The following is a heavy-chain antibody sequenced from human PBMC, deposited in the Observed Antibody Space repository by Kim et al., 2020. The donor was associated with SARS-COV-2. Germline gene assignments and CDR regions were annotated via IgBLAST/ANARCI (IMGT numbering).Heavy chain of an antibody. Sequence: SETLSLTCTVSGGSISSSSYYWGWIRQPPGKGLEWIGSIYYSGSTYYNPSLKSRVTISVDTSKNQFSLKLSSVTAADTAVYYCARGIAVVGTDDYYYYYGMDVWGQGTTVTVSS. J-gene: IGHJ6*02. CDR1: GGSISSSSYY. V-gene: IGHV4-39*07. D-gene: IGHD6-13*01. CDR2: IYYSGST. CDR3: ARGIAVVGTDDYYYYYGMDV.